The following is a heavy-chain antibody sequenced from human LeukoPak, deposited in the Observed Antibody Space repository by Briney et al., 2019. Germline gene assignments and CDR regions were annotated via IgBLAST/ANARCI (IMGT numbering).Heavy chain of an antibody. D-gene: IGHD5-12*01. J-gene: IGHJ4*02. CDR3: ARKVPLAIDY. Sequence: GGSLRLSCAASGFTFSNYAMSWVRQAPGKGLEWVSAISGSASSTYYADSVKGRFTISRDNAKNSLYLQMNSLRAEDTAVYYCARKVPLAIDYWGQGTLVTVSS. V-gene: IGHV3-23*01. CDR2: ISGSASST. CDR1: GFTFSNYA.